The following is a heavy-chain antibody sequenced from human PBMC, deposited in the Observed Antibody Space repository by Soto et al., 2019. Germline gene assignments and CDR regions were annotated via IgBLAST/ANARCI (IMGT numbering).Heavy chain of an antibody. V-gene: IGHV4-30-2*01. CDR1: GGSISSSSYS. J-gene: IGHJ4*02. Sequence: PSETLSLTCTVSGGSISSSSYSWSWIRQPPGKGLEWIGYIYHSGSTYYNPSLKSRVTISVDRSKNQFSLKLSSVTAADTAVYYCARGHKYYFDYWGQGTLVTVSS. CDR2: IYHSGST. CDR3: ARGHKYYFDY.